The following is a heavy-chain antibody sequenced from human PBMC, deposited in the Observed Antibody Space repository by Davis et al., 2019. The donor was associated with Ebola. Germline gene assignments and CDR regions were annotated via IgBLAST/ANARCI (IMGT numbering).Heavy chain of an antibody. CDR3: ARSIASAGYNWFDP. J-gene: IGHJ5*02. V-gene: IGHV1-18*01. CDR1: GYTFTSYG. Sequence: SVKVSCKASGYTFTSYGISWVRQAPGQGLEWMGWISAYNGNTNYAQKFQGWVTMTRDTSISTAYMELSRLRSDDTAVYSCARSIASAGYNWFDPWGQGTLVTVSS. D-gene: IGHD6-13*01. CDR2: ISAYNGNT.